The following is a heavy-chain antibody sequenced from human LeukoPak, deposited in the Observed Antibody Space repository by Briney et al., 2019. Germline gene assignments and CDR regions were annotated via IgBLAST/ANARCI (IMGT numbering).Heavy chain of an antibody. V-gene: IGHV4-39*01. J-gene: IGHJ4*02. CDR2: IYYSGST. CDR1: GGSISSSSYY. CDR3: ARSYYSGSYNY. D-gene: IGHD1-26*01. Sequence: SETLSLTCTVSGGSISSSSYYWGWIRQPPGKGLEWIGSIYYSGSTYYNPSLKSRVTISVDTSTKQFSLKLSSVTAADTAVYYCARSYYSGSYNYWGQGTLVTVSS.